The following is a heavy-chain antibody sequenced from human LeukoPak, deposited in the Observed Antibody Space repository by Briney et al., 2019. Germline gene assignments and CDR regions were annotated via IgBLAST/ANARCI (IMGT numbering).Heavy chain of an antibody. D-gene: IGHD2-2*01. CDR3: AKAHGGYCSSTSCYAPDY. V-gene: IGHV3-23*01. CDR2: ISGSGGST. CDR1: GFTFSSYG. Sequence: GGSLRLSCAASGFTFSSYGMHWVRQAPGKGLEWVSAISGSGGSTYYADSVKGRFTISRDNSKNTLYLQMNSLRAEDTAVYYCAKAHGGYCSSTSCYAPDYWGQGTLVTVSS. J-gene: IGHJ4*02.